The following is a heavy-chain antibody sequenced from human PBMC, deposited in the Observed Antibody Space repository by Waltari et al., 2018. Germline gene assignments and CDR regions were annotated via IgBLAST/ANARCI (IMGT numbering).Heavy chain of an antibody. J-gene: IGHJ4*02. CDR1: GFSFRDYY. CDR2: ISGGGGSK. V-gene: IGHV3-11*01. D-gene: IGHD2-2*01. CDR3: ARESYCSGSSCYAD. Sequence: QVQLVEPGGGLVKPGGSMRLSCAASGFSFRDYYMSWIRQAPGKGLELLSYISGGGGSKYHADSVRGRFTISRDNAKDSLYLQMNSLRAEDTAVYYCARESYCSGSSCYADWGQGTLVTVSS.